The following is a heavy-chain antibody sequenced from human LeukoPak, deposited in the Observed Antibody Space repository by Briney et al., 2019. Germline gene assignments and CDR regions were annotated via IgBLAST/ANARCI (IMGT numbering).Heavy chain of an antibody. D-gene: IGHD2-15*01. CDR3: ARARRDCSGGSCYPDYHWCDP. Sequence: AGGSLRHFCAASGFTFSSYEMNWVRQAPGKGLDWVSYISSSGSAIYYADSVRGRFTISRDNAKNSLYLQMNSLRAEDTAVYYCARARRDCSGGSCYPDYHWCDPWGQGTLVTVSS. CDR1: GFTFSSYE. V-gene: IGHV3-48*03. CDR2: ISSSGSAI. J-gene: IGHJ5*02.